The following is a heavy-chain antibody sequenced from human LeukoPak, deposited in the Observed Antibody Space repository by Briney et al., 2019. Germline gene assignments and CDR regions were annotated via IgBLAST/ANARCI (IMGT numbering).Heavy chain of an antibody. CDR3: ARDHYDTAAIDY. J-gene: IGHJ4*02. CDR2: IWYDGSNK. D-gene: IGHD3-22*01. Sequence: GGSLRLSCAASGFTFSSYGMHWVRQAPGKGLEGVAVIWYDGSNKYYADSVKGRFTISRDNSKNTLYLQMNSLRAEDTAVYYCARDHYDTAAIDYWGQGTLVTVSS. V-gene: IGHV3-33*01. CDR1: GFTFSSYG.